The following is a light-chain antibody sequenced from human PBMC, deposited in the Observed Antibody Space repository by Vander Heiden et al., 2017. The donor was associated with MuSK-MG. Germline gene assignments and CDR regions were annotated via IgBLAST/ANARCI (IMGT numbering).Light chain of an antibody. CDR3: SSYVDTTNVL. V-gene: IGLV2-8*01. CDR1: TTDVDDYEY. J-gene: IGLJ2*01. Sequence: QSALTQPPSASGSPGQSVTISCTGITTDVDDYEYVSWYQQHPGKAPNLLVYEVTKRPPGVPDRFSGSKSGTTASLTVSGLQAEDEASYYCSSYVDTTNVLFGGGTKLTVL. CDR2: EVT.